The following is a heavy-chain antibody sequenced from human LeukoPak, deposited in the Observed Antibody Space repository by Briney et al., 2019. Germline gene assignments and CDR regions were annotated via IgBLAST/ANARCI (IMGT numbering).Heavy chain of an antibody. D-gene: IGHD1-26*01. J-gene: IGHJ4*02. V-gene: IGHV4-34*01. CDR2: INHSGNN. CDR3: ARGVVGATTDY. CDR1: GGSFSGYY. Sequence: PSETLSLTCAVYGGSFSGYYWSRVSQPPGEGREWIGEINHSGNNNSNPSLKSRVTIAVDTPKNQFSLKRGAVTAADAAVYYCARGVVGATTDYWVQGTLVTVSS.